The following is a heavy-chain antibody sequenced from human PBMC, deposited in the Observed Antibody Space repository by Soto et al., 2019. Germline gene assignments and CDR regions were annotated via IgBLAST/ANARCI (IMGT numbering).Heavy chain of an antibody. J-gene: IGHJ4*02. CDR1: GISLSDHY. D-gene: IGHD3-22*01. CDR3: VRTTSFYYSSGYTRWFDF. CDR2: YTDKAQGHST. V-gene: IGHV3-72*01. Sequence: GLSLRLSGAGSGISLSDHYIDYVRQGPWKDIDRAECYTDKAQGHSTPYAVSVIGRFTASRDESENSVYLQMNSLKTEDPVVYYCVRTTSFYYSSGYTRWFDFWDPEALLTVFS.